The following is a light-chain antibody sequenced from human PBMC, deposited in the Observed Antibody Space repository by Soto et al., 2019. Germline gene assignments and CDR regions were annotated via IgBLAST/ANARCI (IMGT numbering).Light chain of an antibody. CDR1: SSDVGGYNY. J-gene: IGLJ2*01. V-gene: IGLV2-8*01. Sequence: QSALTQPPSASGSPVQSVTISCTGTSSDVGGYNYVSWYQHHPGKAPKLMIYEVSKRPSGVPDRFSGSKSGNTASLTVSGLQAEDEADYYCSSYAGSNGVVFGGGTKLTVL. CDR3: SSYAGSNGVV. CDR2: EVS.